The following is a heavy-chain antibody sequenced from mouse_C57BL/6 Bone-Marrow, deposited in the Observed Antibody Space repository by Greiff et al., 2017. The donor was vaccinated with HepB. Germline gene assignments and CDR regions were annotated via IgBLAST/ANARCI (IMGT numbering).Heavy chain of an antibody. Sequence: EVKLVESGGGLVKPGGSLKLSCAASGFTFRSYAMSWVRQTPEKRLEWVATISDGGSYTYYPDNVKGRFTISRDNAKNNLYLQMSHLKSEDTAMYYCARYYYGSPWGQGTTLTVSS. J-gene: IGHJ2*01. V-gene: IGHV5-4*03. CDR2: ISDGGSYT. CDR3: ARYYYGSP. D-gene: IGHD1-1*01. CDR1: GFTFRSYA.